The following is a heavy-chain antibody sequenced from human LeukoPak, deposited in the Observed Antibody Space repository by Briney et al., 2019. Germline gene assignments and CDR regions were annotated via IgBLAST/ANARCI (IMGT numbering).Heavy chain of an antibody. V-gene: IGHV5-51*01. CDR2: IYPGDSDT. Sequence: GESLKISCKGSGYSFTSYWIGWGRQMPGKGLEWMGLIYPGDSDTRYSPSFQGQVTISADKSISTAYLQWSSLKASDTAMYYCARGDTSLVVPAAPFDYWGQGTLVTVSS. J-gene: IGHJ4*02. CDR1: GYSFTSYW. D-gene: IGHD2-2*01. CDR3: ARGDTSLVVPAAPFDY.